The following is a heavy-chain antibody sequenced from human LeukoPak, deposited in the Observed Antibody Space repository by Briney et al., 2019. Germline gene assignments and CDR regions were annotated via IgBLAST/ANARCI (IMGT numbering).Heavy chain of an antibody. D-gene: IGHD3-10*01. V-gene: IGHV5-51*01. CDR1: GYSFTSYS. J-gene: IGHJ6*03. CDR2: IYAGDSEI. Sequence: GESLKISCKVSGYSFTSYSIGWVRQMPGKGLEWMGIIYAGDSEIRYSPSFQGQVTISADKSISTAYLQWSSLKASDTAMYFCARHYYGSGAALGDYYYMDVWGKGTTVTVSS. CDR3: ARHYYGSGAALGDYYYMDV.